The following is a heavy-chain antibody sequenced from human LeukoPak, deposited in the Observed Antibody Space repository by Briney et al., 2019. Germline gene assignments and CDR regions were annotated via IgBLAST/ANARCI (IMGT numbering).Heavy chain of an antibody. D-gene: IGHD6-19*01. CDR2: ISYDGSNK. J-gene: IGHJ6*02. V-gene: IGHV3-30*04. Sequence: GGSLRLSCAAPGFTFSSYAMHWVRQAPGKGLEWVAVISYDGSNKYYADSVKGRFTISRDNSKNTLYLQMNSLRAEDTAVYYCARVGSSGWYGYYYGMDVWGQGTTVTVSS. CDR1: GFTFSSYA. CDR3: ARVGSSGWYGYYYGMDV.